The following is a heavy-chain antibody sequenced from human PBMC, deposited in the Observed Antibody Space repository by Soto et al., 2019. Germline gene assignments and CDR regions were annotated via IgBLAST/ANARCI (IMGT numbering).Heavy chain of an antibody. J-gene: IGHJ6*02. CDR3: VKDGSSGWPYYYGMDV. Sequence: PWGSLRLSCAASGFTFISYGIHCCRHSPFKGLEWVAVISYDGSNKYYADSVKGRFTISRDNSKNTLYLQMSSLRAEDTAVYYCVKDGSSGWPYYYGMDVWGQGTTVTVSS. CDR2: ISYDGSNK. V-gene: IGHV3-30*18. D-gene: IGHD6-19*01. CDR1: GFTFISYG.